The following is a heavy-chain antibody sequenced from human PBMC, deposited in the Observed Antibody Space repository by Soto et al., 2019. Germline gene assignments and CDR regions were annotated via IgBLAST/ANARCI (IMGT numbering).Heavy chain of an antibody. D-gene: IGHD1-26*01. CDR3: ARGEYDMDV. Sequence: EVQLVESGGGLVKPGGSLRLSCAASGFIFSRNTMNWVRQPPGKGLEWVSSITSSSTYIYYADSMKSRFTTARDNAKNSMYLQMTSLRAESTAVYYCARGEYDMDVWGQGTTVTVS. V-gene: IGHV3-21*01. J-gene: IGHJ6*02. CDR1: GFIFSRNT. CDR2: ITSSSTYI.